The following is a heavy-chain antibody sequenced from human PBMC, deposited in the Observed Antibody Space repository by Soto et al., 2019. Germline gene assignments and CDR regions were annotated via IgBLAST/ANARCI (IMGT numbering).Heavy chain of an antibody. CDR3: AREGREQQLFDY. CDR2: IYYTGTT. V-gene: IGHV4-59*01. D-gene: IGHD6-13*01. Sequence: SETLSLTCTVSGGSISSYYWSWIRQPPGKGLEWIGYIYYTGTTNYNPSLKSRVTISVDTSKNQFSLKLSSVTAADTAMYYCAREGREQQLFDYWGQGTLVTVSS. J-gene: IGHJ4*02. CDR1: GGSISSYY.